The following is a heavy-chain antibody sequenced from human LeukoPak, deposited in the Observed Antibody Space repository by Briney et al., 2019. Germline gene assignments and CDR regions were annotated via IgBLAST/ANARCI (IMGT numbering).Heavy chain of an antibody. CDR3: AKVGGSGSSWDYYYYGMDV. CDR2: ISGSGGST. D-gene: IGHD6-13*01. Sequence: GGSLRLSCAASGFTFSSYAMSWVRQAPGKGLEWVSAISGSGGSTYYADSVKGRFTISRDNSKNTLYLQMNSLRAEDTAVYYCAKVGGSGSSWDYYYYGMDVWGQGTTVTVPS. J-gene: IGHJ6*02. V-gene: IGHV3-23*01. CDR1: GFTFSSYA.